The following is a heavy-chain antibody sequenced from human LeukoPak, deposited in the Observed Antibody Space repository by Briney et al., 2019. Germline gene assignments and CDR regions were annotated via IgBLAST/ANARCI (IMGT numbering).Heavy chain of an antibody. CDR1: GGSISSYY. J-gene: IGHJ4*02. CDR3: ARTHATYGVSDY. V-gene: IGHV4-59*01. Sequence: PSETLSLTCTVSGGSISSYYWSWIRQPPGKGLEWIGYIYYSGSTNYNPSLKSRVTISVDTSKNQFSLKLSSVTAADTAVYYRARTHATYGVSDYWGQGTLVTVSS. CDR2: IYYSGST. D-gene: IGHD3-3*01.